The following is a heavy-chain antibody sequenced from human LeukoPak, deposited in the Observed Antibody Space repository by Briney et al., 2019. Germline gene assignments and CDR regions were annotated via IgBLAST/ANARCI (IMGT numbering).Heavy chain of an antibody. CDR2: ISYDGSNK. V-gene: IGHV3-30*04. CDR1: GFTFSSYA. J-gene: IGHJ6*03. Sequence: QSGGSLRLSCAASGFTFSSYAMHWVRQAPGKGLEWVAVISYDGSNKYYADSVKGRFTISRDNSKNTLYLQMNSLRAEDTAVYYCAREGYSSSWYPFYYYYMDVWGKGTTVTVSS. D-gene: IGHD6-13*01. CDR3: AREGYSSSWYPFYYYYMDV.